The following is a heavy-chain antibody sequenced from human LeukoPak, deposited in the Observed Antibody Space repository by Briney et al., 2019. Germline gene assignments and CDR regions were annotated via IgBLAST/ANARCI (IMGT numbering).Heavy chain of an antibody. V-gene: IGHV4-59*01. CDR1: GDSLNSYY. D-gene: IGHD3-22*01. J-gene: IGHJ1*01. CDR2: IYYSGST. Sequence: SETLSLTCAVSGDSLNSYYRSWIRQPPGKGLEWIGYIYYSGSTNYNPSLTSRVTISVDTTKNQFSLKLSSVTAADTAVYYCARGVSYYDSSVYKHWGQGTLVTVSS. CDR3: ARGVSYYDSSVYKH.